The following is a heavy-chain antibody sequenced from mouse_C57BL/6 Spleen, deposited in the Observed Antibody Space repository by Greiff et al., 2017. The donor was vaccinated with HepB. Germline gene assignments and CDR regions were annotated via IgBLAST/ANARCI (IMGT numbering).Heavy chain of an antibody. CDR3: ARHTSLDY. D-gene: IGHD2-12*01. CDR1: GFTFSDYY. Sequence: EVQLQESGGGLVQPGGSLKLSCAASGFTFSDYYMYWVRQTPEKRLEWVAYISNGGGSTYYPDTVKGRFTISRDNAKNTLYLQMSRLKSEDTAMYYCARHTSLDYWGQGTSVTVSS. V-gene: IGHV5-12*01. CDR2: ISNGGGST. J-gene: IGHJ4*01.